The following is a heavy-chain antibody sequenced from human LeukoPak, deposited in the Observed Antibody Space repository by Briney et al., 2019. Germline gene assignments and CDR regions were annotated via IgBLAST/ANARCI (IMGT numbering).Heavy chain of an antibody. V-gene: IGHV3-21*01. J-gene: IGHJ4*02. CDR1: GFTFSSYS. CDR3: ARDPEDIVVVVAASPDY. CDR2: ISSSNSYI. D-gene: IGHD2-15*01. Sequence: GGSLRLSCAASGFTFSSYSMNWVRQAPGKGLEWVSSISSSNSYIYYADSVKGRFTISRDNAKNSLYLQMNSLRAEDTAVYYCARDPEDIVVVVAASPDYWGQGTLVTVSS.